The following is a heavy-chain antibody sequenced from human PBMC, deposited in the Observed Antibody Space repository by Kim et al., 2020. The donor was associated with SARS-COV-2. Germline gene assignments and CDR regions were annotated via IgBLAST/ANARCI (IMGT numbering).Heavy chain of an antibody. Sequence: SETLSLTCTVSGGSISSYYWSWIRQPPGKGLEWIGYIYYSGSTNYNPSLKSRVTISVDTSKNQFSLKLSSVTAADTAVYYCARSYYDILSGMDVWGQGTTVTVSS. D-gene: IGHD3-9*01. V-gene: IGHV4-59*13. CDR3: ARSYYDILSGMDV. J-gene: IGHJ6*02. CDR2: IYYSGST. CDR1: GGSISSYY.